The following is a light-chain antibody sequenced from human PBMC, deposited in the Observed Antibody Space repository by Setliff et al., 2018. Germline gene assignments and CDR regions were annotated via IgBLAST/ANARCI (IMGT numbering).Light chain of an antibody. Sequence: QSALTQPASVSGSPGQSITVSCTGTSSDIGNYNLVSWYQQHPGKAPKLIIYEVNKRPSGVSNRFSGSKSGNTASLTISGLQAEDEADYYCSSYAGSLYVFGTGTKVTVL. CDR2: EVN. CDR3: SSYAGSLYV. V-gene: IGLV2-23*02. CDR1: SSDIGNYNL. J-gene: IGLJ1*01.